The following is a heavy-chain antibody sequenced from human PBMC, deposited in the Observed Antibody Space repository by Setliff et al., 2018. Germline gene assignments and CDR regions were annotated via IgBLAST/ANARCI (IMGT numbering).Heavy chain of an antibody. V-gene: IGHV3-21*01. CDR1: GFTFSSYS. D-gene: IGHD2-15*01. J-gene: IGHJ5*02. CDR2: ISSSSSYI. Sequence: GGSLRLSCAASGFTFSSYSMNWVRQAPGKGLEWVSSISSSSSYIYYTDSVKGRFTISRDNAKNSLYLQMNSLRAEDTAVYYCARESVAATYNWFDPWGQGTLVTVSS. CDR3: ARESVAATYNWFDP.